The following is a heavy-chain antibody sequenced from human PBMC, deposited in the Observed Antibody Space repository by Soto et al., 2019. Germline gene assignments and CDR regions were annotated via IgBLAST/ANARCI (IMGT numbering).Heavy chain of an antibody. V-gene: IGHV3-23*01. CDR1: GFTFSSYA. D-gene: IGHD6-6*01. CDR3: AKGGRSTSPTRSYFDY. J-gene: IGHJ4*02. Sequence: GSLRLSCAASGFTFSSYAMSWVRQAPGKGLEWVSAISGGGGSTFYADSVKGRFTISRDNSKNTLYLQMNSLRAEDAAVYYCAKGGRSTSPTRSYFDYWGQGTLVTVSS. CDR2: ISGGGGST.